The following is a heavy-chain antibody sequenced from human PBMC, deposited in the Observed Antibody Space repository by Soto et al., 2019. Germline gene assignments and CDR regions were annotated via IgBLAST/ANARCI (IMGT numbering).Heavy chain of an antibody. CDR3: ARTYYYDSRGRPRSAFDI. V-gene: IGHV4-4*02. CDR2: IYHSGST. J-gene: IGHJ3*02. D-gene: IGHD3-22*01. Sequence: SETLSLTCAVSGGSISSSNWWSWVRQPPGKGLEWIGEIYHSGSTNYNPSLKSRVTISVDKSKNQFSLKLSSVTAADTAVYYCARTYYYDSRGRPRSAFDIWGQGTMVTVS. CDR1: GGSISSSNW.